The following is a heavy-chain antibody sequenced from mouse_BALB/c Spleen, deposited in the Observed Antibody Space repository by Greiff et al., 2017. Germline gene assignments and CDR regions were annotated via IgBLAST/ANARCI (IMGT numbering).Heavy chain of an antibody. CDR2: INPSSGYT. V-gene: IGHV1-4*01. CDR3: ARQDYGNYEGAY. Sequence: QVQLKESGADLARPGASVKMSCKASGYTFTSYTMHWVKQRPGQGLEWIGYINPSSGYTNYNQKFKDKATLTADKSSSTAYMQLSSLTSEDSAVYYCARQDYGNYEGAYWGQGTLVTVTA. J-gene: IGHJ3*01. CDR1: GYTFTSYT. D-gene: IGHD2-1*01.